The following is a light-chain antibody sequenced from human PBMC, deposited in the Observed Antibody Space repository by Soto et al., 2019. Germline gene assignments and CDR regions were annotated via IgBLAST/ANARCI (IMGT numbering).Light chain of an antibody. CDR2: DAS. J-gene: IGKJ1*01. CDR3: QQFHSFPWT. Sequence: DIQMTQSPSTVSSSVVDRVTITCRASQTIHSFLAWYQQKAGKAPKLLIYDASNLESGVPSRFSGSGSGTEFTLTVSSLQPDDFATFYCQQFHSFPWTFGQGTKVQ. V-gene: IGKV1-5*01. CDR1: QTIHSF.